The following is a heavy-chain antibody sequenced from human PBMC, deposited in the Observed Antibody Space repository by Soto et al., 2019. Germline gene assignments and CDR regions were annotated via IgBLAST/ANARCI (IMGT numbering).Heavy chain of an antibody. V-gene: IGHV5-51*01. D-gene: IGHD4-17*01. CDR1: GYSFGAFW. CDR2: IFPGDSDT. Sequence: EVQLVQSGAEVKKPGESLKISCQGSGYSFGAFWIAWVRQMPGKGLEWMGIIFPGDSDTRYSPSFQGHVTISVDKSIKTADLQWCSMNSYDTTMYYCAIHSGPVPSILKDVYWGQGTLVTVSA. J-gene: IGHJ4*02. CDR3: AIHSGPVPSILKDVY.